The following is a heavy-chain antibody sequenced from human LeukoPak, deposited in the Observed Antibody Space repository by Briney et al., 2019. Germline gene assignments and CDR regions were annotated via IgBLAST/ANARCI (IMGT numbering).Heavy chain of an antibody. CDR2: IYTSGST. CDR1: GGSISSYY. CDR3: ARMVRWLQSDY. D-gene: IGHD5-24*01. Sequence: SETLSLTCTVSGGSISSYYWSWIRQPPGKGLEWIGYIYTSGSTNYNPSLKSRVTISVDTSKNQFSLKLSSVTAADTAVYYCARMVRWLQSDYWGQGTLVTVSS. V-gene: IGHV4-4*08. J-gene: IGHJ4*02.